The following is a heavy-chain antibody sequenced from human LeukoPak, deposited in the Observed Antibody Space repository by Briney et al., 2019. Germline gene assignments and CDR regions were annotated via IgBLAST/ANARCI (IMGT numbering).Heavy chain of an antibody. D-gene: IGHD3-10*01. Sequence: PSETLSLTCAVYGGSFSGYYWSWIRQPPGKGLEWIGEINHSGSTNYNPSLKSRVTISVDTSKNQFSLKLSSVTAADTAVYYCARIRGYYMDVWGKRTTVTVSS. V-gene: IGHV4-34*01. CDR3: ARIRGYYMDV. CDR2: INHSGST. CDR1: GGSFSGYY. J-gene: IGHJ6*03.